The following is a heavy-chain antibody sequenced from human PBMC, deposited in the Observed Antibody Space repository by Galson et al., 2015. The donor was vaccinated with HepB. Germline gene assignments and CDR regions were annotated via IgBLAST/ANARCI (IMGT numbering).Heavy chain of an antibody. CDR1: GYTFTSYY. J-gene: IGHJ1*01. V-gene: IGHV1-46*01. D-gene: IGHD2-15*01. CDR2: INPSGGST. Sequence: SVKVSCKASGYTFTSYYMHWVRQAPGQGLEWMGIINPSGGSTSYAQKFQGRVTMTRDTSTSTVYMELSSLRSEDTAVYYCARDGGLRYCSGGSCTVGDFQHWGQGTLVTVSS. CDR3: ARDGGLRYCSGGSCTVGDFQH.